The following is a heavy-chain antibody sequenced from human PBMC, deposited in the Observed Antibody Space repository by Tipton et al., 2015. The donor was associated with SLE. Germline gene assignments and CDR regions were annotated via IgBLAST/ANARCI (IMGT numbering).Heavy chain of an antibody. CDR1: GFSFSSYE. CDR2: INHSGST. J-gene: IGHJ4*02. V-gene: IGHV4-34*08. D-gene: IGHD6-13*01. Sequence: LRLSCAASGFSFSSYEMNWVRQPPGKGLEWIGEINHSGSTNYNPSLKSRVTISVDTSKNQFSLKVSSVTAADTAVYYCAAHRPSSIWGQGTLVTVSS. CDR3: AAHRPSSI.